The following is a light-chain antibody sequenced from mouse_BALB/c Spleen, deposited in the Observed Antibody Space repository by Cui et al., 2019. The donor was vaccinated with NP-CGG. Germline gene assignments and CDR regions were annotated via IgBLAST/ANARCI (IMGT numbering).Light chain of an antibody. V-gene: IGLV1*01. J-gene: IGLJ1*01. CDR1: TGAVTTSNY. CDR3: ALWYSNHWV. CDR2: GTN. Sequence: QAVLIQESQSTTSPGETVTLTCRSSTGAVTTSNYANWVQEKPDHLFTGLIGGTNNRAPGVPARFSGSLIGDKAALTITGAQTEDEAIYFCALWYSNHWVFGGGTKLTVL.